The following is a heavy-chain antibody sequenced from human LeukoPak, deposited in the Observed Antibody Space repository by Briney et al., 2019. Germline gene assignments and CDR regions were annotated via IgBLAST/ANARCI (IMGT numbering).Heavy chain of an antibody. CDR2: IYYSGST. V-gene: IGHV4-59*01. J-gene: IGHJ3*02. D-gene: IGHD3/OR15-3a*01. CDR3: ARGSDWYGFFDI. Sequence: KPSETLSLTCAVYGGSFSGFYWSWIRQPPGKGLEWIGYIYYSGSTNYNPSLKSRVTISVDTSKNQFSLKVRSVTAADTAVYYCARGSDWYGFFDIWGQGTMVSASS. CDR1: GGSFSGFY.